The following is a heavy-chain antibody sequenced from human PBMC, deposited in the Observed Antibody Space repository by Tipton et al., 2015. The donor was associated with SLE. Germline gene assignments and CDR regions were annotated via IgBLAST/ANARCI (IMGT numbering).Heavy chain of an antibody. CDR1: GFTFSAYD. Sequence: SGFTFSAYDMHWVRQAPDKGLEWVAFIRFDGSSYYYADSVKGRFTISRDNSRNTLYLQMNSLRPEDAAVYYCANTLSTSPRMRFDYWGQGTLVTFSS. V-gene: IGHV3-30*02. CDR3: ANTLSTSPRMRFDY. J-gene: IGHJ4*02. CDR2: IRFDGSSY. D-gene: IGHD2-2*01.